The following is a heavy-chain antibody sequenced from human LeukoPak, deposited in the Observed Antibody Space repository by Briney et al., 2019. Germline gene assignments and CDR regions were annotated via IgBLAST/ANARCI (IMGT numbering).Heavy chain of an antibody. CDR2: IYSGGST. D-gene: IGHD6-25*01. CDR3: ARAGGIAAAGFVDV. Sequence: PGGSLRLSCAASGFTVSSNYMSWVRQAPGKGLEWVSVIYSGGSTYYADSVKGRFTISRDNSKNTLYLQMNSLRAEDTAVCYCARAGGIAAAGFVDVWGKGTTVTVSS. J-gene: IGHJ6*04. CDR1: GFTVSSNY. V-gene: IGHV3-53*01.